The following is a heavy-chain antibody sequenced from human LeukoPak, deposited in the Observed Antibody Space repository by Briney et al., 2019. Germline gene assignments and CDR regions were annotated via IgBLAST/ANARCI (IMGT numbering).Heavy chain of an antibody. CDR1: GGSINSDSYQ. D-gene: IGHD1-26*01. CDR2: SYTSGST. J-gene: IGHJ5*02. Sequence: SQTLSLTCTVSGGSINSDSYQWSWIRRPAGKGMEWIGRSYTSGSTNYNPSLKNRATISVNTSKNQFSLKLTSVTAADTAVYYCARGRGGTYYWYDPWGQGTLVTVSS. V-gene: IGHV4-61*02. CDR3: ARGRGGTYYWYDP.